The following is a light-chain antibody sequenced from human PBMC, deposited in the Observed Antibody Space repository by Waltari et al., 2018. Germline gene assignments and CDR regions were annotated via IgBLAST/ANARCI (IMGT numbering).Light chain of an antibody. V-gene: IGLV1-44*01. CDR3: GSWDAGLNGWV. Sequence: QSVLSQPPSASGTPGQRVTISCSGSSSNIGSNSVNWYQPLPGTAPKLFIDSNNQRPSGDPARFSGSKSGTSASLAISGLQSEDEADYYCGSWDAGLNGWVFGGGTKLTVL. CDR2: SNN. J-gene: IGLJ3*02. CDR1: SSNIGSNS.